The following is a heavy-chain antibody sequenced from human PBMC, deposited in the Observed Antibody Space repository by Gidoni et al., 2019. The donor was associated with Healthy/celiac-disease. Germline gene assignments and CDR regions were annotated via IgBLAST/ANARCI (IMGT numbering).Heavy chain of an antibody. CDR3: TTDILILWFGELV. J-gene: IGHJ4*02. Sequence: EVQLVESGGGLVKPVGSLSLSCAASGFTFINAWMSWVRQAPGKGLEWLCRIKSKTDGGTTDYAAPVKGRFTISRDDSKNTLYLQMNSLKTEDTAVYYCTTDILILWFGELVWGQGTLVTVSS. CDR2: IKSKTDGGTT. V-gene: IGHV3-15*01. D-gene: IGHD3-10*01. CDR1: GFTFINAW.